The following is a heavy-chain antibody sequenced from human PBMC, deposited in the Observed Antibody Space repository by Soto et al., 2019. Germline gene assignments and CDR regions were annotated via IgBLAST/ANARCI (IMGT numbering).Heavy chain of an antibody. D-gene: IGHD6-19*01. CDR2: ISAYNGNT. V-gene: IGHV1-18*01. J-gene: IGHJ4*02. CDR1: GYTFTSYG. CDR3: ANVLALGLVDY. Sequence: QVQLVQSGAEVKKPGASVKVSCKASGYTFTSYGISWVRQAPGQGLEWMGWISAYNGNTNDAQKLQGRVTMTTDTSESTAYMGLWSMRSGDTAVYYCANVLALGLVDYWGQGTLVTVSS.